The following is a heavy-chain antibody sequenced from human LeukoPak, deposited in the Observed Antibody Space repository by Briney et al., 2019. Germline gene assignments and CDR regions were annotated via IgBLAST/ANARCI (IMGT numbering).Heavy chain of an antibody. D-gene: IGHD3-22*01. J-gene: IGHJ4*02. CDR2: INPSGGST. V-gene: IGHV1-46*01. Sequence: ASVKVSCKASGYTFTSYYMHWVRQAPGQGLDWMGIINPSGGSTSYAQKFQGRDTMTRDTSTSTVYMELSSLRSEDTAVYYCARADNYYDSSGYIDYWGQGTLVTVSS. CDR1: GYTFTSYY. CDR3: ARADNYYDSSGYIDY.